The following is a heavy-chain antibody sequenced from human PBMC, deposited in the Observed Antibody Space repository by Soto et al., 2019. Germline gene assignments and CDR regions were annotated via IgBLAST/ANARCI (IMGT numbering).Heavy chain of an antibody. Sequence: QVQLVQSGAEVKKPGASVKVSCKASGYTFTSYGISWVRQAPGQGLEWMGWISAYNGKTNYAQKLQGRVTMTTDTSTSTAYMEMRSLRSDDTAVYYCAREGYSYGSYYYYGMDVWGQGTTVTVSS. J-gene: IGHJ6*02. CDR2: ISAYNGKT. CDR1: GYTFTSYG. CDR3: AREGYSYGSYYYYGMDV. D-gene: IGHD5-18*01. V-gene: IGHV1-18*01.